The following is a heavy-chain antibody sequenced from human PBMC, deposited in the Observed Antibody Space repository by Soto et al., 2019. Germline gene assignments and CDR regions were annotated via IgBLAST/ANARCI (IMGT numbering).Heavy chain of an antibody. CDR3: ARAGSSWYDGMDV. V-gene: IGHV3-21*01. CDR2: ISSSSSYI. CDR1: GFTFCSYS. D-gene: IGHD6-13*01. Sequence: GGSLRLSCAASGFTFCSYSMDWVRQAPGKGLEWVSSISSSSSYIYYADSVKGRFTISRDNAKNSLYLQMNSLRAEDTAVYYCARAGSSWYDGMDVWGQGTTVTVSS. J-gene: IGHJ6*02.